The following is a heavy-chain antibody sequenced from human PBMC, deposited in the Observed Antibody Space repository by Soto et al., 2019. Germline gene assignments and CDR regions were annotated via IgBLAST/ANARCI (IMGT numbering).Heavy chain of an antibody. Sequence: EVQLVESGGRLVQRGGSLRLSCSGSGFIFGDHVMDWVRQAPGKGLEWVAGISGSGNSPFFRDSVKGRFTISRDNSKNTVYQERNNLRDEDSAMYFCARGTHSYSGSHELDAWGLGTLVTVSS. CDR2: ISGSGNSP. CDR3: ARGTHSYSGSHELDA. D-gene: IGHD1-26*01. CDR1: GFIFGDHV. V-gene: IGHV3-23*04. J-gene: IGHJ5*02.